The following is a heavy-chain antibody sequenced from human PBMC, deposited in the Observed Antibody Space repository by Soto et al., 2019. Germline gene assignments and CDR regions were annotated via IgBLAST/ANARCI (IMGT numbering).Heavy chain of an antibody. V-gene: IGHV1-24*01. Sequence: ASVKVSCKVSGYTLTELSMHWVRQAPGKGLEWMGGFDPEDGETIYAQKFQGRVTMTEDTSTDTAYMELSSLRSEDTAVYYCATVTPFIVLMVYAPILYPNDAFDIWCQGTMVTVSS. D-gene: IGHD2-8*01. CDR1: GYTLTELS. CDR2: FDPEDGET. J-gene: IGHJ3*02. CDR3: ATVTPFIVLMVYAPILYPNDAFDI.